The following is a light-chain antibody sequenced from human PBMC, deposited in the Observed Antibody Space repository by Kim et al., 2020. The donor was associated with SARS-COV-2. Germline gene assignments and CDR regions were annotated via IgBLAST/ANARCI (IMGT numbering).Light chain of an antibody. V-gene: IGKV3-15*01. CDR1: QSVSSN. J-gene: IGKJ2*01. CDR2: GAS. Sequence: PGERATLSCRASQSVSSNLAWYQQKPGQAPRLLIYGASTRATGIPARFSGSGSGTEFTLTISSLQSEDFAVYYCQQYNNWPPHTFGQGTKVDIK. CDR3: QQYNNWPPHT.